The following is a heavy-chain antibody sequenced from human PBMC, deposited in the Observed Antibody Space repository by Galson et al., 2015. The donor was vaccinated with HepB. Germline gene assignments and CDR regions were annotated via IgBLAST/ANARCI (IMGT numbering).Heavy chain of an antibody. CDR2: ISYSGIT. Sequence: LSLTCTVSGGSVSSYYWSWIRQPPGKGLEWIGYISYSGITNYSPSLKSRVTISVDTSKNQFSLKLSSVTAADTAVYYCARDGGYTSSYYYHYYGLDVWGQGTTVTVSS. CDR1: GGSVSSYY. J-gene: IGHJ6*02. CDR3: ARDGGYTSSYYYHYYGLDV. V-gene: IGHV4-59*02. D-gene: IGHD6-6*01.